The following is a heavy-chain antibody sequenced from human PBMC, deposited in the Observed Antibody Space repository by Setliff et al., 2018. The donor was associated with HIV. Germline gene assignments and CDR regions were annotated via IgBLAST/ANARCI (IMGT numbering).Heavy chain of an antibody. CDR3: ARDVMEWFGSYFDH. V-gene: IGHV4-61*09. CDR2: VSSSGST. CDR1: GGSIVNGDFY. J-gene: IGHJ4*02. Sequence: KSSETLSLTCTVFGGSIVNGDFYWSWIRQSAERGLEWIGHVSSSGSTKYNPSLKTRVTISIDVSKNQFSLMLNSVTAADTASYYCARDVMEWFGSYFDHWGQGALVTVSS. D-gene: IGHD3-3*01.